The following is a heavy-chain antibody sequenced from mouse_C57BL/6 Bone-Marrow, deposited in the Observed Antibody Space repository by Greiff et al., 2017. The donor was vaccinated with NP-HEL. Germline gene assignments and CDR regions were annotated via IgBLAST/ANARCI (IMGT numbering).Heavy chain of an antibody. V-gene: IGHV14-4*01. D-gene: IGHD2-5*01. J-gene: IGHJ4*01. CDR1: GFNIKDDY. Sequence: EVNVVESGAELVRPGASVKLSCTASGFNIKDDYMHWVKQRPEQGLEWIGWIDPENGDTEYASKFQGKATITADTSSNTAYLQLSSLTSEDTAVYYCTTPYYSIDAMDYWGQGTSVTVSS. CDR2: IDPENGDT. CDR3: TTPYYSIDAMDY.